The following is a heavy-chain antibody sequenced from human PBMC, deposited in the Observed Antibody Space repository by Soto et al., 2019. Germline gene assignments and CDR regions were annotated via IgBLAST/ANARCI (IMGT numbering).Heavy chain of an antibody. J-gene: IGHJ4*02. Sequence: QVQVVQSGAEVKKPGASVKVSCKTSGYTFTNYHVHWVRQAPGQGLEWMGAINPNGGSTTYAQNREGRVTMTSDSSTSTVYMEMGSLRSDDSAVYYCALTNNTLCWYNFWGQGTLVTVS. D-gene: IGHD6-13*01. V-gene: IGHV1-46*01. CDR1: GYTFTNYH. CDR3: ALTNNTLCWYNF. CDR2: INPNGGST.